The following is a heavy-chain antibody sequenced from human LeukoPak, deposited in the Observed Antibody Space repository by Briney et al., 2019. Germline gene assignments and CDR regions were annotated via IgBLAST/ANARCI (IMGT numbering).Heavy chain of an antibody. CDR3: ARVGDNWNYKKHYMHV. CDR2: INTNTGNP. Sequence: ASVKVSCKASGYTFTSYAMDWERQAPGQGLEWMGWINTNTGNPTYAQGFTGRFVFSLDTSVSTAYLQISSLKAEDTAVYYCARVGDNWNYKKHYMHVWGKGTTVTVSS. J-gene: IGHJ6*03. CDR1: GYTFTSYA. V-gene: IGHV7-4-1*02. D-gene: IGHD1-7*01.